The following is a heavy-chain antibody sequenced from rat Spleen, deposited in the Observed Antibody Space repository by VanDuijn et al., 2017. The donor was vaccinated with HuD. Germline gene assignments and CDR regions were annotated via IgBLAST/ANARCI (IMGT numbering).Heavy chain of an antibody. Sequence: EVQLVESDGGLVQPGRSLKLSCAASGFTFNNYGMAWVRQAPTKGLEWVATISSDGRRNYYRDSVKGRFTISRDNAKSSLYLQMDSRRSEDTATYYCTTINNQGYFDYWGQGVMVTVSS. J-gene: IGHJ2*01. V-gene: IGHV5-29*01. D-gene: IGHD1-4*01. CDR2: ISSDGRRN. CDR1: GFTFNNYG. CDR3: TTINNQGYFDY.